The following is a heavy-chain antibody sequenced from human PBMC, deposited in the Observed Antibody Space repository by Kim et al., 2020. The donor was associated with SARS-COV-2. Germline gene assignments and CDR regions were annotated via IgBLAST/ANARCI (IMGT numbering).Heavy chain of an antibody. CDR2: T. V-gene: IGHV3-64*01. J-gene: IGHJ3*02. Sequence: TYYATYVKGRFTITRDNSKNTLYLQVGSLRPEDMAIYLCARESFDIWGQGTMVTVSS. CDR3: ARESFDI.